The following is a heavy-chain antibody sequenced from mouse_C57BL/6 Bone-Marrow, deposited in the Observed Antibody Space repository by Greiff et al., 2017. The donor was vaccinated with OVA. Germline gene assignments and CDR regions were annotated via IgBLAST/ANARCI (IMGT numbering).Heavy chain of an antibody. CDR2: INPSTGGT. J-gene: IGHJ3*01. D-gene: IGHD1-1*01. V-gene: IGHV1-42*01. Sequence: VQLQQSGPELVKPGASVKISCKASGYSFTGYYMNWVKQSPEKSLEWIGEINPSTGGTTYNQKFKAKATLTVDKSSSTAYMQLKSLTSEDSAVYYCARGGFTTELSYWGQGTLVTVSA. CDR1: GYSFTGYY. CDR3: ARGGFTTELSY.